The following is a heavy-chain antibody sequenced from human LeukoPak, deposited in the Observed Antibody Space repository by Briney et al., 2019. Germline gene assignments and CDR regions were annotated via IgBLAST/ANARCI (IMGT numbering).Heavy chain of an antibody. CDR2: ISSSSCYI. CDR1: GFTFSSYS. Sequence: GGSLRLSCAASGFTFSSYSMNWVRQAPGKGLEWVSSISSSSCYIYYADSVKGRFTISRDNAKNSLYLQMNSLRAEDTAVYYCARERDTAMVLPDYWGQGTLVTVSS. J-gene: IGHJ4*02. V-gene: IGHV3-21*01. CDR3: ARERDTAMVLPDY. D-gene: IGHD5-18*01.